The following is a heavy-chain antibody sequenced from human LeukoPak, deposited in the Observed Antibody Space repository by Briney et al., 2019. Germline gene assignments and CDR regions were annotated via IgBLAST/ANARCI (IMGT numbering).Heavy chain of an antibody. CDR3: AKDQLSITMVRGVDTFDY. V-gene: IGHV3-23*01. CDR2: ISGSGGST. D-gene: IGHD3-10*01. Sequence: PGGSLRLSCAASGFTFSSYAMSWVRQAPGKGLEWVSAISGSGGSTYYADSVKGRFTISRDNSKNTLYLQMNSLRAEDTAVYYCAKDQLSITMVRGVDTFDYWGQGTLVTVSS. J-gene: IGHJ4*02. CDR1: GFTFSSYA.